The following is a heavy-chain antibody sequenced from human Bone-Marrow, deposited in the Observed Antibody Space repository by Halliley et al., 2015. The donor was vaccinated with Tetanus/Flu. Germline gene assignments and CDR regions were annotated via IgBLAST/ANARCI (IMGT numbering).Heavy chain of an antibody. Sequence: TLSLTCTVSGDSIKYGNWWSWVRQSPGKRLEWIGEVYHGGTTLYNPSLKSRVSISVDKTKNQFSLEVAFVTAADTAIYYCARGGGFRPYGFDAWGRGTLVTVSS. CDR1: GDSIKYGNW. D-gene: IGHD5-12*01. CDR2: VYHGGTT. J-gene: IGHJ5*01. V-gene: IGHV4-4*02. CDR3: ARGGGFRPYGFDA.